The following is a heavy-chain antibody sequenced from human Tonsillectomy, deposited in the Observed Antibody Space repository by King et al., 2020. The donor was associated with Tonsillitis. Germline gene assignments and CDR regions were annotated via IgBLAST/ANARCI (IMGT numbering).Heavy chain of an antibody. Sequence: VQLVESGGGVVQPGRSLRLSCAASGFTFSSYGMHWVRQAPGKGLEWVAVISYDGSNKYYGDSVKGRFTISRDNSKNTLFLQMNSLRAEDTAVYYCAREGSSGCYIDYWGQGTLVTVSS. V-gene: IGHV3-33*05. CDR3: AREGSSGCYIDY. CDR1: GFTFSSYG. D-gene: IGHD6-19*01. J-gene: IGHJ4*02. CDR2: ISYDGSNK.